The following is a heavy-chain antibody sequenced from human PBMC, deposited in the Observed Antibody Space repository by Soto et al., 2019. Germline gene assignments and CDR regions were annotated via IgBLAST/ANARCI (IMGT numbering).Heavy chain of an antibody. CDR2: IIPIFGTA. CDR1: GGTFSSYA. CDR3: ARGEWELLPGYPPISPSYGMDV. D-gene: IGHD1-26*01. J-gene: IGHJ6*02. Sequence: SVKVSCKASGGTFSSYAISWVRQAPGQGLEWMGGIIPIFGTANYAQKFQGRVTITADKSTSTAYMELSSLRSEDTAVYYCARGEWELLPGYPPISPSYGMDVWGQGTTVTVSS. V-gene: IGHV1-69*06.